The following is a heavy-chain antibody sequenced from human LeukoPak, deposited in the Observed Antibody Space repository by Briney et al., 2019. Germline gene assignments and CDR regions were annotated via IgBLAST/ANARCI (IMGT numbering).Heavy chain of an antibody. V-gene: IGHV4-38-2*02. CDR1: GYSINSGYF. D-gene: IGHD3-22*01. Sequence: KSSETLSLTCTVSGYSINSGYFWGWVRQPPGKGLEWIGSIYHSGSTYYNPSLKSRVTISVDTSKNQFSLKLSSVTAADTAVYYCASIGYDTIYSVPFQHWGQGTLVTVSS. CDR2: IYHSGST. CDR3: ASIGYDTIYSVPFQH. J-gene: IGHJ1*01.